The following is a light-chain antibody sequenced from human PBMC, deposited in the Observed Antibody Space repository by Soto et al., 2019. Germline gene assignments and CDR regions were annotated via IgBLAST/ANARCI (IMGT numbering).Light chain of an antibody. CDR2: GAS. Sequence: DIQMTQSPSTLSASVGDRVTITCRASQSISNWLAWYQQKPGKAPKLLISGASSLESGVPSRFSGSGSGTEFPLTISSLQPADFATYYCQQYDSYSSTFGQGTKLEIK. J-gene: IGKJ2*01. CDR1: QSISNW. CDR3: QQYDSYSST. V-gene: IGKV1-5*01.